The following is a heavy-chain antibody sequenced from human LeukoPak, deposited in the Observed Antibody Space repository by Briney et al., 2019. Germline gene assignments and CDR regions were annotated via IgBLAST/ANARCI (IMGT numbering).Heavy chain of an antibody. Sequence: SQTLSLTCTVSGGSISSGGYYWSWIRQHPGKGLEWIGYIYYSGSTYYNPSLKSRATISVDTSKNQFSLKLSSVTAADTAVYYCASQARLGGYTYYYYGMDVWGQGTTVTVSS. D-gene: IGHD5-12*01. V-gene: IGHV4-31*03. CDR2: IYYSGST. J-gene: IGHJ6*02. CDR3: ASQARLGGYTYYYYGMDV. CDR1: GGSISSGGYY.